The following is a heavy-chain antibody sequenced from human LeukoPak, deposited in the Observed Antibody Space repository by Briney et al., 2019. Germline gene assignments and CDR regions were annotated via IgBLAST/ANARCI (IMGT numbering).Heavy chain of an antibody. CDR3: ARRSHPQRITMVRGAKGPFDY. CDR1: GGSISSYY. J-gene: IGHJ4*02. D-gene: IGHD3-10*01. V-gene: IGHV4-59*12. Sequence: PSETLSLTCTVSGGSISSYYWSWIRQSPGKGLEWIGYIYYSGSTNYNPSLKSRVTISVDKSKNQFSLKLSSVTAADTAVYYCARRSHPQRITMVRGAKGPFDYWGQGTLVTVSS. CDR2: IYYSGST.